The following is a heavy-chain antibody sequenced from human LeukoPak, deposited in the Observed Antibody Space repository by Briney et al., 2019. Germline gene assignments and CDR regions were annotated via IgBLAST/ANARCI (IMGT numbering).Heavy chain of an antibody. Sequence: SESLSLTCTVSGGSLSSGDDYWGWIRQPPGKGLEWIVYIYYSESTYYNPSLKSRVSISIDTSKNQFSLKLSSVTAADTAVYYCARDRYFIGFDYWGQGTLVTVSS. D-gene: IGHD3-9*01. J-gene: IGHJ4*02. CDR1: GGSLSSGDDY. CDR3: ARDRYFIGFDY. CDR2: IYYSEST. V-gene: IGHV4-30-4*01.